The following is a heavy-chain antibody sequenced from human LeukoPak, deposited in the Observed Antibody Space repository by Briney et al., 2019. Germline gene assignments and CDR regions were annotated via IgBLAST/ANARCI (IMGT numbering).Heavy chain of an antibody. CDR1: GFTFSSYG. J-gene: IGHJ4*02. Sequence: GGSLRLSCAASGFTFSSYGMSWVRQAPGKGLEWVSAISGSGGSTYYADSVKGRFTISRDNSKNTLYLQMNSLRAEDTAVYYCARVVPPTDYGSGSYFWDPFYFDYWGQGTLVTVSS. D-gene: IGHD3-10*01. CDR3: ARVVPPTDYGSGSYFWDPFYFDY. CDR2: ISGSGGST. V-gene: IGHV3-23*01.